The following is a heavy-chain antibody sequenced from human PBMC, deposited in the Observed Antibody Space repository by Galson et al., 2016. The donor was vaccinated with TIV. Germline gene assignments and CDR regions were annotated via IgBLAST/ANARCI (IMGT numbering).Heavy chain of an antibody. V-gene: IGHV5-10-1*01. CDR3: ATSRDIESLLEIYGMDV. CDR2: IDLSDSYT. Sequence: QSGAEVKKPGESLRISCKGSGHRFTSKWISWVRQMPGKGLEWMGKIDLSDSYTNYSPSFQGHVTLSVDESISTAYLQWSSLRASNTAMYYCATSRDIESLLEIYGMDVWGQGTTATVSS. J-gene: IGHJ6*02. D-gene: IGHD3-3*01. CDR1: GHRFTSKW.